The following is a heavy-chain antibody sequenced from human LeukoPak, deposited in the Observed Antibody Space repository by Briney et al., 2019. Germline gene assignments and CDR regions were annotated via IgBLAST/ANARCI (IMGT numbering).Heavy chain of an antibody. Sequence: GGSLRLSCAASEFTFSSYSMNWVRQAPGKGLEWVSGISGSGDNTYYADSVKGRFTISRDNSKNTLYVQVNSPGTEDTAAYYCAKGSYYDSSGSFHFDYWGQGTLVTVSS. D-gene: IGHD3-22*01. V-gene: IGHV3-23*01. CDR1: EFTFSSYS. CDR2: ISGSGDNT. CDR3: AKGSYYDSSGSFHFDY. J-gene: IGHJ4*02.